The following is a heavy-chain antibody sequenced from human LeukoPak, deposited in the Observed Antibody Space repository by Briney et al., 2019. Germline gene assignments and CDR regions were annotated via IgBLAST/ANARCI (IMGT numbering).Heavy chain of an antibody. Sequence: PGGSLRLSCAASGFTFTTYGMHWVRQAPDKGLEWLAFIRNDGNDVYYADSVKGRFTIYRDNSKNTLFLQMNSLRAGDTALYYCAKDLPYSSGFNWFDPWGQGTRVTVSS. D-gene: IGHD6-19*01. CDR3: AKDLPYSSGFNWFDP. CDR1: GFTFTTYG. V-gene: IGHV3-30*02. J-gene: IGHJ5*02. CDR2: IRNDGNDV.